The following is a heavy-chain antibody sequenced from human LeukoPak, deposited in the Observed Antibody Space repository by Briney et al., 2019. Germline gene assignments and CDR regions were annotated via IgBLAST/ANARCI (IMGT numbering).Heavy chain of an antibody. D-gene: IGHD2-15*01. Sequence: SETLSLTCTVSGGSISSYYWSWIRQPAGKGLEWIGRIYASGNTNYNPSLKSRVTMSVDTSKNQFSLQLSSVPAADTAVYYCARDGGGYCSGGSCYWFDPWGQGTLVTVSS. CDR2: IYASGNT. CDR1: GGSISSYY. CDR3: ARDGGGYCSGGSCYWFDP. V-gene: IGHV4-4*07. J-gene: IGHJ5*02.